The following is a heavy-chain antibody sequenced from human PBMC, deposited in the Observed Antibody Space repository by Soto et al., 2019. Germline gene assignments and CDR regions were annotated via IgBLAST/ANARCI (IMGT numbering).Heavy chain of an antibody. J-gene: IGHJ4*02. Sequence: GGSLRLSCAASGFTFSSYAMNWVRQAPGKGLEWVSAISNSGGNTYYADSVKGRFTISRDNSKNTLYLQMNGLRTEDTAICYCAKSGSHSYFDYWGQGTLVTVSS. CDR3: AKSGSHSYFDY. D-gene: IGHD1-26*01. V-gene: IGHV3-23*01. CDR2: ISNSGGNT. CDR1: GFTFSSYA.